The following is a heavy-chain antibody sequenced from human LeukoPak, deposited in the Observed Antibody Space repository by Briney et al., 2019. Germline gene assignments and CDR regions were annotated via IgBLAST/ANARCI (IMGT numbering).Heavy chain of an antibody. CDR2: IIPIFGTA. J-gene: IGHJ6*03. CDR1: GGTFSSYA. CDR3: ASHQTEQWLVPYYYYYYMDV. Sequence: GASVKVSCKASGGTFSSYAISWVRQAPGQGLEWMGGIIPIFGTANYAQKFQGRVTITTDESTSTAYMELSSLRSEDTAVYYCASHQTEQWLVPYYYYYYMDVWGKGTTVTVSS. D-gene: IGHD6-19*01. V-gene: IGHV1-69*05.